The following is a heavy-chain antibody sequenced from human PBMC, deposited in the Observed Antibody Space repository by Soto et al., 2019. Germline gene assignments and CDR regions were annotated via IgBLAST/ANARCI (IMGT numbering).Heavy chain of an antibody. D-gene: IGHD2-21*02. CDR2: IHPSGGGS. J-gene: IGHJ4*02. Sequence: APVKVSCKSSGYPFNTYYLHWVRQARGQVLEWMGMIHPSGGGSTYAQKFLGRVTMTMDSSTSTVFMELTSLRSADTAVYYCARGGHIAVVTDSFDSWGQGTLVTVSS. CDR3: ARGGHIAVVTDSFDS. CDR1: GYPFNTYY. V-gene: IGHV1-46*02.